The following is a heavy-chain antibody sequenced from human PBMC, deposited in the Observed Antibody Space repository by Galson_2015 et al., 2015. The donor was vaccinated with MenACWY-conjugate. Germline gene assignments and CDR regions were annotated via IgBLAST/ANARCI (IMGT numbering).Heavy chain of an antibody. CDR1: GFTVNSNY. CDR2: IYAGGST. CDR3: ARAISLRGSGHFLPDYMDV. D-gene: IGHD3-10*01. J-gene: IGHJ6*03. Sequence: SLRLSCAANGFTVNSNYMSWVRQAPGKGLECVSVIYAGGSTYYTDSVKGRFTVSRDNSNNTVHLQMNSLRVEDTAVYYCARAISLRGSGHFLPDYMDVWGKGTTVTVS. V-gene: IGHV3-53*01.